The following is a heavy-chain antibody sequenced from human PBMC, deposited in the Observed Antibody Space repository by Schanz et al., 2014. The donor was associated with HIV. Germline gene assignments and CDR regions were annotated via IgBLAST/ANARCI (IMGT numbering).Heavy chain of an antibody. D-gene: IGHD2-21*02. CDR1: GFSFSTSS. J-gene: IGHJ6*02. Sequence: VQLVESGGGVVQPGRSLSLSCAASGFSFSTSSLNWVRQAPGKGLEWVSFISSTSAHIYYADSVKGRFTISRDNAKNSLYLEMNSLRAEDTAVYYCAREKSDWYLIDYYYYYGMDVWGQGPTVTVSS. V-gene: IGHV3-21*01. CDR3: AREKSDWYLIDYYYYYGMDV. CDR2: ISSTSAHI.